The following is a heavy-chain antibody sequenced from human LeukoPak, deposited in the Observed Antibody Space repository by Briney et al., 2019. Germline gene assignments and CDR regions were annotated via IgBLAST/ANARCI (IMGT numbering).Heavy chain of an antibody. V-gene: IGHV3-23*01. CDR2: ISGSGGST. J-gene: IGHJ4*02. Sequence: GGSLRLSCAASGFTFSSYAMSWVRQAPGKGLEWVSAISGSGGSTYYADSVKGRFTISRDNSKNTLYLRMNSLRAEDTAVYYCAKVRWFGELNPCDYWGQGTLVTVSS. D-gene: IGHD3-10*01. CDR3: AKVRWFGELNPCDY. CDR1: GFTFSSYA.